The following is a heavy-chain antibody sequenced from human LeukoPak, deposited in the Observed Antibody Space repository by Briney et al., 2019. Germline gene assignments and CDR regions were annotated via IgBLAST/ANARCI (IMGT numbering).Heavy chain of an antibody. Sequence: SEPLSLICTVSGGSISSSSYYWGWIRQPPGKALEWIGSIYYSGSTYYNPSLKSRVTISVDTSKNQFSLKLSSVTAADTAVYYCARHETGSLWFGEFLFDYWGQGTLVTVSS. V-gene: IGHV4-39*01. J-gene: IGHJ4*02. CDR1: GGSISSSSYY. CDR2: IYYSGST. CDR3: ARHETGSLWFGEFLFDY. D-gene: IGHD3-10*01.